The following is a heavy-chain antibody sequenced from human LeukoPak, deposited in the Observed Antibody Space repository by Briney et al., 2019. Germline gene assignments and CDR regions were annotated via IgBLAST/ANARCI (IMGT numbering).Heavy chain of an antibody. CDR2: IRSKAYGGTT. CDR3: TRDLPYYYDSSGYSGY. D-gene: IGHD3-22*01. V-gene: IGHV3-49*04. CDR1: GFTFRSYA. Sequence: GGSLRLSCAASGFTFRSYAMSWVRQAPGKGLEWVGFIRSKAYGGTTEYAASVKGRFTISRDDSKSIAYLQMNSLKNEDTAVYYCTRDLPYYYDSSGYSGYWGQGTLATVSS. J-gene: IGHJ4*02.